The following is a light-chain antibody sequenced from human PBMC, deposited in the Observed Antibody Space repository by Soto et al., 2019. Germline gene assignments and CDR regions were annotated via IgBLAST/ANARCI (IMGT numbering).Light chain of an antibody. J-gene: IGLJ3*02. CDR1: TGAVTSGHF. Sequence: QAVVTQEPSLTVSPGGTVTLTCDSSTGAVTSGHFPYWFQQKPGQAPTTLIYDTSNKQSWTPARFSGSLLGGRAALTLSGAQPEDEAEYYCLLSYSVGRRVFGGGTKLTVL. V-gene: IGLV7-46*01. CDR2: DTS. CDR3: LLSYSVGRRV.